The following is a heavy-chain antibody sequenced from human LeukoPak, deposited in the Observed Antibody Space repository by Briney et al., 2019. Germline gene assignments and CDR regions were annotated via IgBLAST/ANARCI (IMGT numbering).Heavy chain of an antibody. CDR2: ISYDGSNK. V-gene: IGHV3-30*18. CDR1: GFTFSSYG. D-gene: IGHD2-15*01. Sequence: GGSLRLSCAASGFTFSSYGMHWVRQAPGKGLEWVAVISYDGSNKYYADSVKGRFTISRDNSENTLSLRMTSLRDEDTAVYYCAKEFYFATAVWGQGTTVTVSS. J-gene: IGHJ6*02. CDR3: AKEFYFATAV.